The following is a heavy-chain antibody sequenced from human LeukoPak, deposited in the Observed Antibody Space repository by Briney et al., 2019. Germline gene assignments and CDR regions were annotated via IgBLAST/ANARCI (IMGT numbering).Heavy chain of an antibody. V-gene: IGHV3-23*01. Sequence: GGSLRLSCAVSGFTINTYTLTWVRQAPGKRPEWLSAITGGDGATYYADSVRGRFTISRDNSRNTLYLQMSGLRAEDTAVYYCARDRSTDAISEYWGQGTLVAVSS. D-gene: IGHD1-1*01. CDR3: ARDRSTDAISEY. CDR2: ITGGDGAT. J-gene: IGHJ4*02. CDR1: GFTINTYT.